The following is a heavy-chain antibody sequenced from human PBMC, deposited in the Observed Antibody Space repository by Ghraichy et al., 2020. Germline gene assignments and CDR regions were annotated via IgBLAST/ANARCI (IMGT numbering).Heavy chain of an antibody. Sequence: GGSLRLSCAASGFTFSSYAMSWVRQAPGKGLEWVSAISGSGGSTYYADSVKGRFTISRDNSKNTLYLQMNSLRAEDTAVYYCAKVVRYCSSTSCFNWFDPWGQGTLVTVSS. CDR2: ISGSGGST. D-gene: IGHD2-2*01. CDR3: AKVVRYCSSTSCFNWFDP. CDR1: GFTFSSYA. V-gene: IGHV3-23*01. J-gene: IGHJ5*02.